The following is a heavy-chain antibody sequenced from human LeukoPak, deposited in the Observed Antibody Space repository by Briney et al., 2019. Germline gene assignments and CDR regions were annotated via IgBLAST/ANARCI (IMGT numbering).Heavy chain of an antibody. D-gene: IGHD4-17*01. V-gene: IGHV4-30-2*01. Sequence: SQTLSLTCAVSGGSISSGGYSWSWIRQPPGKGLEWIGYIYHSGSTYYNPSLKSRVTISVVRSKNQFSLKLSSVTAADTAVYYCARARVTTSSRYFDLWGRGTLVTVSS. CDR1: GGSISSGGYS. CDR2: IYHSGST. J-gene: IGHJ2*01. CDR3: ARARVTTSSRYFDL.